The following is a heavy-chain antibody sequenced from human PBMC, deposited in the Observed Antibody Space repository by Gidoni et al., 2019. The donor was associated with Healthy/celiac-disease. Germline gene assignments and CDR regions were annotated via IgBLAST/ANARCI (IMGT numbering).Heavy chain of an antibody. CDR1: GGTFSSYA. CDR3: ARVALVRGAPYYYGMDV. CDR2: IIPIFGTA. V-gene: IGHV1-69*01. J-gene: IGHJ6*02. Sequence: QVQLVQSGAEVKKPGSSVKVSCKESGGTFSSYAISLVRQAPGQGLEWMGGIIPIFGTANYAQKFQGRVTITADESTSTAYMELSSLRSEDTAVYYCARVALVRGAPYYYGMDVWGQGTTVTVSS. D-gene: IGHD3-10*01.